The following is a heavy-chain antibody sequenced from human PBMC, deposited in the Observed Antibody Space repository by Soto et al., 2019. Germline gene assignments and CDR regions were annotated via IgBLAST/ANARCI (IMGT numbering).Heavy chain of an antibody. CDR3: ARVLIAAAGTSWFDP. CDR2: IIPIFGTA. D-gene: IGHD6-13*01. J-gene: IGHJ5*02. Sequence: SVKVSCKSSAGTFSSYAIMWVRQAPEQGLEWMGGIIPIFGTANYAQKFQGRVTITADESTSTAYMELSSLRSEDTAVYYCARVLIAAAGTSWFDPWGQGTLVTVSS. CDR1: AGTFSSYA. V-gene: IGHV1-69*13.